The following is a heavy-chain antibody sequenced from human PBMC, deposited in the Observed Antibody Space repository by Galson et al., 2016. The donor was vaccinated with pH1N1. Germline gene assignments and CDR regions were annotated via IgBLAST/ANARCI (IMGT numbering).Heavy chain of an antibody. CDR3: ARDPSYCGGDCYLGGAFDI. V-gene: IGHV1-46*04. CDR2: ITPTDGST. J-gene: IGHJ3*02. D-gene: IGHD2-21*02. CDR1: GHSFTRYY. Sequence: SVKVSCKASGHSFTRYYVHWVRQAPGQGLEWMGIITPTDGSTRYAQKLQGRVAMTRDTSTSTVYMELSSLRSEDRAVYYCARDPSYCGGDCYLGGAFDIWGQGTMVTVSS.